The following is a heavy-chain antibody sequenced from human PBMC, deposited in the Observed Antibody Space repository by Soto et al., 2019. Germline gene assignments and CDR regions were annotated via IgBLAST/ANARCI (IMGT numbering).Heavy chain of an antibody. J-gene: IGHJ3*02. V-gene: IGHV3-74*01. CDR1: GFTFSSYW. D-gene: IGHD6-13*01. CDR2: INSDGSST. Sequence: GGSLRLSCAASGFTFSSYWMHWVRQAPGKGLVWVSRINSDGSSTSYADSVKGRFTISRDNAKNTLYLQMNSLRAEDTAVYYCARDPAWVVASAGTDAFDIWGQGTMVTVSS. CDR3: ARDPAWVVASAGTDAFDI.